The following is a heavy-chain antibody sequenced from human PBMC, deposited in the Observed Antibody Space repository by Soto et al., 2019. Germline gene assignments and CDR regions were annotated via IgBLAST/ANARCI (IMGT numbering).Heavy chain of an antibody. V-gene: IGHV4-39*01. CDR2: VYYRGTT. CDR1: GGSISSSDYY. J-gene: IGHJ4*02. D-gene: IGHD2-8*02. CDR3: ARLLAGTFDN. Sequence: QLQESGPGLVKPSETLSLTCNVSGGSISSSDYYWGWIRQPPGKGLEWIGNVYYRGTTYYNPSIKSRVTISVDTSKNQFSLHLSSVTAADTAVFYCARLLAGTFDNWGQGTLVTVSS.